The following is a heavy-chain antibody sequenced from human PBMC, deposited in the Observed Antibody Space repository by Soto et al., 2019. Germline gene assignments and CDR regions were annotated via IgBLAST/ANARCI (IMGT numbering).Heavy chain of an antibody. J-gene: IGHJ4*02. CDR2: INPNGGAT. CDR3: ARASKLRAPRGYYFDY. V-gene: IGHV1-2*02. Sequence: ASVKVSCKASGYTFTDYYMHWVRQAPGQGLEWIGWINPNGGATNYAQKFHDRASMTRDTSIRTAYMELSRLRSDDTAVYYCARASKLRAPRGYYFDYWGQGTLVTVSS. CDR1: GYTFTDYY.